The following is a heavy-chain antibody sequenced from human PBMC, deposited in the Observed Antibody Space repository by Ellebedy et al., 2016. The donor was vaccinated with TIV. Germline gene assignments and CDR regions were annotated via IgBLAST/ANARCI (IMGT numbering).Heavy chain of an antibody. CDR3: ARGRGTMVRGTAWFDP. J-gene: IGHJ5*02. Sequence: MPSETLSLTCAVYGGSFSGYYWSWIRQPPGKGLEWIGEINHSGSTNYNPSLKSRVTISVDTSKNQFSLKLSSVTAADTAVYYCARGRGTMVRGTAWFDPWGQGTLVTVSS. CDR1: GGSFSGYY. D-gene: IGHD3-10*01. CDR2: INHSGST. V-gene: IGHV4-34*01.